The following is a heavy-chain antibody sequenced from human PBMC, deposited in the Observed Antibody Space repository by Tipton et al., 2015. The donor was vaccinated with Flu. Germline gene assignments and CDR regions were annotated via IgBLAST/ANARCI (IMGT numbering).Heavy chain of an antibody. CDR2: IYHTGNT. CDR1: GDSIGSRYY. CDR3: ARLYHYNGNGYYGLDY. Sequence: TLSLTCTVSGDSIGSRYYWGWIRQPPGKGLEWIGNIYHTGNTYHNPSLKSRVTISVDTSKNQFSLKLSSVTAADTAVYYCARLYHYNGNGYYGLDYWGQGTLVTVSS. D-gene: IGHD3-22*01. J-gene: IGHJ4*02. V-gene: IGHV4-38-2*02.